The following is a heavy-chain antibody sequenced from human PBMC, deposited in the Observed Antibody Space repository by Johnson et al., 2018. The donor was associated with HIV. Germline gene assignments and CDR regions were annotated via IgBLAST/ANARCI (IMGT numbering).Heavy chain of an antibody. Sequence: VQLVESGGTVVQPGGSLRLSWETSGFPYSSFAMSWVRQAPGKGLEWLSRISGRGDNIYSADSVKGRFSISRDNSKNMLYLQMDSLRVEDTAVYFCLQDGYCSSANCHTGAFDVWGRGTTVTVSS. CDR1: GFPYSSFA. D-gene: IGHD2-2*02. CDR3: LQDGYCSSANCHTGAFDV. CDR2: ISGRGDNI. V-gene: IGHV3-23*04. J-gene: IGHJ3*01.